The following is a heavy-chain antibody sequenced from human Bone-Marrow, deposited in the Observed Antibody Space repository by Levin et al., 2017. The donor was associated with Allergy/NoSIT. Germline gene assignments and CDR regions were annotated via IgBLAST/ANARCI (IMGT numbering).Heavy chain of an antibody. CDR3: AREHYGSGSYGWFDP. J-gene: IGHJ5*02. Sequence: SQTLSLTCNVSGASIRSFYWSWIRQPPGKGLEWIGHIYYIGTTDYNPSLKSRVTMSVDTSKNQLSLKLTSVTAADTAVYHCAREHYGSGSYGWFDPWGQGILVSVSS. CDR2: IYYIGTT. CDR1: GASIRSFY. V-gene: IGHV4-59*01. D-gene: IGHD3-10*01.